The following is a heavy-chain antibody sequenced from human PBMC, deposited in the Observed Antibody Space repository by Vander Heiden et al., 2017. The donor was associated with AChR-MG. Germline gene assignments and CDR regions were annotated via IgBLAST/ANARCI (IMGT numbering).Heavy chain of an antibody. CDR1: GASIRSSHW. D-gene: IGHD3-10*01. CDR3: ARVPPDSGSYQKSWFDP. Sequence: QVQLQESGPGLVKPSGTLSPPFAVSGASIRSSHWWSWVRQPPGRGLELIGEVYYTGSANYNPSLRSRVTISVDQSENQFSLRLTSVTAADTAVYYCARVPPDSGSYQKSWFDPWGQGILVTVSS. V-gene: IGHV4-4*02. J-gene: IGHJ5*02. CDR2: VYYTGSA.